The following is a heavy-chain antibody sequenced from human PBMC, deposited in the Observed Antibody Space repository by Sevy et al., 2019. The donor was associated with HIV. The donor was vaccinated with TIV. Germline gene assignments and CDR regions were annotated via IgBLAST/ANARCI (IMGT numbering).Heavy chain of an antibody. Sequence: GGSLRLSCAASGFTLNSYAMHWVRQTPVRGLEWMAVISYDGKDTYYADSVKGRFTFSKDSSKNTRYLQMNSLRTEDTVLYYWARAGVPSQHNVNPRLFFDYWGQGTVVTVSS. CDR3: ARAGVPSQHNVNPRLFFDY. CDR2: ISYDGKDT. J-gene: IGHJ4*02. V-gene: IGHV3-30*04. CDR1: GFTLNSYA.